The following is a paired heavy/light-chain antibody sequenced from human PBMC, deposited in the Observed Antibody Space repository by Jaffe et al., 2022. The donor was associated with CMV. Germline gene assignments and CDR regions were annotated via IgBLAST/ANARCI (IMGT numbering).Heavy chain of an antibody. CDR2: TYYRSKWYN. J-gene: IGHJ3*02. Sequence: QIQLQQSGPGLVKSSQTLSLTCVITGDSVSSNSAAWNWIRQSPSRGLEWLGTTYYRSKWYNNYAVSVKSRITINPDTSKNQFSLQLNSVTPEDTAVYYCARSIGSGYAYNIWGQGTMVSVSA. CDR3: ARSIGSGYAYNI. CDR1: GDSVSSNSAA. D-gene: IGHD5-12*01. V-gene: IGHV6-1*01.
Light chain of an antibody. CDR3: QVWDSSSDHPV. CDR2: YDN. J-gene: IGLJ2*01. CDR1: NIGSKT. Sequence: SYVLTQPPSVSVAPGKTARITCGGNNIGSKTVHWYQQKPGQAPVLVISYDNDRPSGIPERFSGSNSANTATLTISRVEAGDEADYYCQVWDSSSDHPVFGGGTKLTVL. V-gene: IGLV3-21*04.